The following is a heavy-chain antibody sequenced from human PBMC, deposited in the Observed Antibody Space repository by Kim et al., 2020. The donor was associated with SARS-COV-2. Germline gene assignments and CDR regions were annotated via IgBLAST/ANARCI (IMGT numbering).Heavy chain of an antibody. CDR2: ISSNGGST. CDR3: ATERGGYYDSSGWKALDY. V-gene: IGHV3-64*01. Sequence: GGSLRLSCAASGFTFSSYAMHWVRQAPGKGLEYVSTISSNGGSTYYANSVKGRFTISRDNSKNTLYLQMGSLRADDMAVYYCATERGGYYDSSGWKALDYWGQGTLVTVSS. D-gene: IGHD3-22*01. CDR1: GFTFSSYA. J-gene: IGHJ4*02.